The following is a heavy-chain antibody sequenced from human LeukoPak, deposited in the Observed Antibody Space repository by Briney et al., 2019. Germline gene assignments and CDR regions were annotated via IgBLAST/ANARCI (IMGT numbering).Heavy chain of an antibody. CDR1: GYTFTDYY. CDR3: ASLKNYYDSSGYLVTDAFDI. V-gene: IGHV1-2*02. Sequence: ASVKVSCKASGYTFTDYYMYWVRQAPGQGLEWMGWINPNSGVTNYAQKFQGRVTMTRDTSISTAYMELRSLKSDDTAVYYCASLKNYYDSSGYLVTDAFDIWGQGTMVTVSS. D-gene: IGHD3-22*01. J-gene: IGHJ3*02. CDR2: INPNSGVT.